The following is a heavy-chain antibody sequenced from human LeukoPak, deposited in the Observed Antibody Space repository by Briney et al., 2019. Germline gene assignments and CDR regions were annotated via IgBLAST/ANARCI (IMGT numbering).Heavy chain of an antibody. V-gene: IGHV3-15*01. CDR2: IKSKTDGGTT. CDR3: AKGPSSSPSHYFDY. J-gene: IGHJ4*02. D-gene: IGHD2-15*01. CDR1: GFTFSNAW. Sequence: PGGSLRLSCAASGFTFSNAWMSWVRQAPGKGLEWVGRIKSKTDGGTTDYAAPVKGRFTISRDNSKNTLYLQMNSLRAEDTAVYYCAKGPSSSPSHYFDYWGQGTLVTVSS.